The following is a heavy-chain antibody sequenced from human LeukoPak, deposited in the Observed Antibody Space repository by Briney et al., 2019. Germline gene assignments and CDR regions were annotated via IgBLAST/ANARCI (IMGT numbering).Heavy chain of an antibody. CDR1: GGSFTDYY. CDR3: ARGRAAARQVYYYGMDV. CDR2: INHSGSA. Sequence: PSETLSLTCAVYGGSFTDYYWTWIRQPPGKGLEWIGEINHSGSANYSPSLKSRVTISVDTSKNQFSLKLSSVTAADTAVYYCARGRAAARQVYYYGMDVWGQGTTVTVSS. V-gene: IGHV4-34*01. J-gene: IGHJ6*02. D-gene: IGHD6-6*01.